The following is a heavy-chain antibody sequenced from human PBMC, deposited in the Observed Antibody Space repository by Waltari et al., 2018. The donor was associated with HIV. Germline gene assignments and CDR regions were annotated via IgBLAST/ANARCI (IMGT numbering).Heavy chain of an antibody. J-gene: IGHJ6*02. Sequence: EVQLVESGGGLVQPGRSLRLSCAASGFTFDDYAMHWVRQAPGKGLEWVSGISWNSGSIGYADSVKGRFTISRDNAKNSLYLQMNSLRAEDTALYYCATLYYYYGMDVWGQGTTVTVSS. CDR3: ATLYYYYGMDV. CDR2: ISWNSGSI. CDR1: GFTFDDYA. V-gene: IGHV3-9*01.